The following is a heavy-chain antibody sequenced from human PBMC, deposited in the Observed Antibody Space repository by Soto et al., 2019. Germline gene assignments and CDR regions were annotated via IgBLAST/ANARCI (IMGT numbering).Heavy chain of an antibody. D-gene: IGHD1-26*01. J-gene: IGHJ4*02. V-gene: IGHV1-46*01. Sequence: ASVKVSCKASGYTFTSYHMHWVRQAPGQGLEWMGFINPSGGTTNYAQKLQGRVTMTRDTSTSTAYMELRSLRSDDTAVYYCARAGVVGATALDYWVQGTLVTVSS. CDR1: GYTFTSYH. CDR3: ARAGVVGATALDY. CDR2: INPSGGTT.